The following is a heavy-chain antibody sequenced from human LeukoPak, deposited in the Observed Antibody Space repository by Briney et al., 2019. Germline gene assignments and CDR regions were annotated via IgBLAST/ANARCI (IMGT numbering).Heavy chain of an antibody. CDR2: INPNSGGT. Sequence: GASVKVSCKASGYTFTGYYMHWVRQAPGQGLEWMGWINPNSGGTNYAQKFQGRVTMTRDTSISTAYMELSRLRSDDTAVYYCARRTYYCADRSGYYHGPFDYWGQGTLVTVSS. D-gene: IGHD3-22*01. CDR1: GYTFTGYY. CDR3: ARRTYYCADRSGYYHGPFDY. V-gene: IGHV1-2*02. J-gene: IGHJ4*02.